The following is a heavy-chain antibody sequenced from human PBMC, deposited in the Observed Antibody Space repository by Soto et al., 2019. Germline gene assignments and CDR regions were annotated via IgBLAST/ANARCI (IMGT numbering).Heavy chain of an antibody. CDR3: AREIDGYYGMDV. CDR2: IIPMFGTA. CDR1: GGTFSTGS. Sequence: QVQLVQSGAEVKKPGSSVKVSCKASGGTFSTGSISWVRQAPGQGLEWMGGIIPMFGTANNAQKFQGRVTITADESTSTAYMELSSLRSEDTAVYFCAREIDGYYGMDVWGQGTTVTVAS. J-gene: IGHJ6*02. V-gene: IGHV1-69*12.